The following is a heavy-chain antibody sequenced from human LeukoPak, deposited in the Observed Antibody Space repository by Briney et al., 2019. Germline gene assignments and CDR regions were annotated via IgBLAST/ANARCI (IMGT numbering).Heavy chain of an antibody. V-gene: IGHV1-8*03. CDR1: GYTFTSYD. CDR3: ARKKQRIEGFDP. Sequence: GASVKVSXKASGYTFTSYDINWVRQATGQGLEWIGWMNPNSGNTGYAQKFQGRVTITRNTSISTAYMELSSLRSEDTAVYYCARKKQRIEGFDPWGQGTLVTVSS. CDR2: MNPNSGNT. D-gene: IGHD6-25*01. J-gene: IGHJ5*02.